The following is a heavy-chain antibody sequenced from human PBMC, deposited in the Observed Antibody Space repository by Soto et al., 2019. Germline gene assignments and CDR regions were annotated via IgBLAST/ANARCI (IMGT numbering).Heavy chain of an antibody. D-gene: IGHD1-26*01. V-gene: IGHV2-5*02. CDR2: IYWDDEK. CDR3: ARRIDAFDY. Sequence: QITLKESGPTLVKPTQTLTLTCTFSGFSISTSGVGVGWVRQPPGKALECHAIIYWDDEKRYMPSLESRLTITNDTSRNQVVLTITNMDPVDTPTYYCARRIDAFDYWGQGTLVTVSS. J-gene: IGHJ4*02. CDR1: GFSISTSGVG.